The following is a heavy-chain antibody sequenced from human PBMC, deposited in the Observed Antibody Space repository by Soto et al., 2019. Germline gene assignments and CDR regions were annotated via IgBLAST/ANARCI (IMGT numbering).Heavy chain of an antibody. CDR1: GFTFSSYA. CDR3: AKEMSSTSCLTFDY. V-gene: IGHV3-23*01. Sequence: EVQLLESGGGLLQPGGSLRLSCAASGFTFSSYALNWVRQAPGKGLEWVSGITGGGSTTFYAGSVKGRFTISRDNSRNTVYLQMNSVRAEETAVYYCAKEMSSTSCLTFDYWGQGNLVNVSS. D-gene: IGHD2-2*01. CDR2: ITGGGSTT. J-gene: IGHJ4*02.